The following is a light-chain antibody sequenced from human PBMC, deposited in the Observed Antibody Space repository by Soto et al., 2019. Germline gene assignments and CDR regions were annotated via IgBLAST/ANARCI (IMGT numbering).Light chain of an antibody. J-gene: IGLJ2*01. V-gene: IGLV1-40*01. CDR2: GNS. Sequence: QSALTQPPSVSGAPGQRVTISCTGSSSNIGAGYGVHWYQQIPGAAPKLLIYGNSDRPSGVPDRFSGSKSDTSASLAITGLQAEDEADYYCQSYDGRLSGLIFGGGTKLTVL. CDR1: SSNIGAGYG. CDR3: QSYDGRLSGLI.